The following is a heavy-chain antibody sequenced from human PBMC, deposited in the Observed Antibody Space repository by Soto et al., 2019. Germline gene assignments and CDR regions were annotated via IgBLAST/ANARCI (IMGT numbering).Heavy chain of an antibody. V-gene: IGHV3-15*01. J-gene: IGHJ4*02. CDR1: GFTFSNAW. D-gene: IGHD6-19*01. CDR3: TTGIAVAGSDY. CDR2: IKSKTDGGTT. Sequence: GGSLRLSCAASGFTFSNAWMSWVRQAPGKGLEWVGRIKSKTDGGTTYYAAPVKGRFTISRDDSKNTLYLQMNSLKTEDTAVYYCTTGIAVAGSDYWGQGTLVTVSS.